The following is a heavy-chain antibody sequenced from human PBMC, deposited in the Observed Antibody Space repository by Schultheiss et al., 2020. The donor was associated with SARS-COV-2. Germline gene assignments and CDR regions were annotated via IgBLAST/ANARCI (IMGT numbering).Heavy chain of an antibody. D-gene: IGHD6-13*01. V-gene: IGHV4-34*01. CDR2: INHSGST. CDR1: GGSFSGYY. Sequence: GSLRLSCAVYGGSFSGYYWSWIRQPPGKGLEWIGEINHSGSTNYNPSLKSRVTISVDTSKNQFSLKLSSVTAADTAVYYCARGRSSSWYGGDYWGQGTLVTVSS. J-gene: IGHJ4*02. CDR3: ARGRSSSWYGGDY.